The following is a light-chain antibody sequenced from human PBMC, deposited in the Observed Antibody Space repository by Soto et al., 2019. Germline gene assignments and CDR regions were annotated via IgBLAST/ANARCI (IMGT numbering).Light chain of an antibody. V-gene: IGLV1-40*01. Sequence: QSVLTQPPSASGTPGQRITISCSGSPSNIGSNSVSWCQQFPGTAPKLLIYGNSNRPSGVPDRFSGSKSGTSASLAITGLQAEDEADYYCQSYDSSLSGYVFGTGTKVTVL. CDR2: GNS. CDR3: QSYDSSLSGYV. CDR1: PSNIGSNS. J-gene: IGLJ1*01.